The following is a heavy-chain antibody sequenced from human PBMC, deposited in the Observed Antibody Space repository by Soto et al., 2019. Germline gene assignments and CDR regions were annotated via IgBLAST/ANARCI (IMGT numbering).Heavy chain of an antibody. CDR3: ARVALERAAAGPLDY. V-gene: IGHV1-18*01. CDR2: ISAYNGNT. D-gene: IGHD6-13*01. Sequence: ASVKVSCKASGYTFTSYGISWVRQAPGQGLEWMGWISAYNGNTNYAQKLQGRVTMTTDTSTSTAYMELRSLRSDDTAVYYCARVALERAAAGPLDYWGQGTLVTVSS. CDR1: GYTFTSYG. J-gene: IGHJ4*02.